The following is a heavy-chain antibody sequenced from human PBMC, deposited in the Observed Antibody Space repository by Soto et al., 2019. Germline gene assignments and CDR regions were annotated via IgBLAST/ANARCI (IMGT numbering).Heavy chain of an antibody. J-gene: IGHJ6*02. CDR2: LYYSGST. Sequence: QVQLQESGPGLVKPSQTLSRTCTVSGGSISSGDYYWSWIRQPPGKGLEWIGYLYYSGSTSSNPSLESRVTISVDTSQNQSPLKLSSVTAADTAVDYCARASPVVTDVWGQGTTVTVS. V-gene: IGHV4-30-4*01. CDR1: GGSISSGDYY. D-gene: IGHD5-18*01. CDR3: ARASPVVTDV.